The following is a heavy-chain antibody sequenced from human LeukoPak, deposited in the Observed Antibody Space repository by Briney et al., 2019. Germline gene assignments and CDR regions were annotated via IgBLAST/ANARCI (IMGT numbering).Heavy chain of an antibody. J-gene: IGHJ1*01. V-gene: IGHV3-7*01. CDR1: GFTFNSYW. Sequence: GGSLRLSCAASGFTFNSYWMSWVRQAPGKRLEWVANINQDGGERYYVDSVQGRFTISRDNAKNSPNLQMSGLRAEDTAVYYCARERYCSNTRCYVIFAEHWGQGTLVTVSS. CDR3: ARERYCSNTRCYVIFAEH. CDR2: INQDGGER. D-gene: IGHD2-2*01.